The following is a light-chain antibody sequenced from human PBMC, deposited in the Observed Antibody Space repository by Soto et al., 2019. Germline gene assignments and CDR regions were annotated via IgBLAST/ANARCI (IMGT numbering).Light chain of an antibody. CDR2: DVS. V-gene: IGLV2-14*01. CDR1: SSDVGGYNY. CDR3: SSYKSSSTL. J-gene: IGLJ2*01. Sequence: QSALTQPASVSGSPGQSITISCTGTSSDVGGYNYVSWYQQHPGKAPKLMIYDVSNRPSGVSNRFSGSKSGNTASLTISGLQAEDEADYYCSSYKSSSTLFDGGTKLTVL.